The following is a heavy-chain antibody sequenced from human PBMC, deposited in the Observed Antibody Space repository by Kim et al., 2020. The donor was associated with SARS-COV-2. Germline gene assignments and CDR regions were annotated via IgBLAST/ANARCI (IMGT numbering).Heavy chain of an antibody. CDR3: ASLDWMASIVGGAGAAQGRDY. CDR2: ISSSGSTI. Sequence: GGSLRLSCAASGFTFSDYYMSWIRQAPGKGLEWVSYISSSGSTIYYADSVKGRFTISRDNAKNSLYLQMNSLRAEDTAVYYCASLDWMASIVGGAGAAQGRDYWGQGTLVTVSS. D-gene: IGHD1-26*01. J-gene: IGHJ4*02. CDR1: GFTFSDYY. V-gene: IGHV3-11*01.